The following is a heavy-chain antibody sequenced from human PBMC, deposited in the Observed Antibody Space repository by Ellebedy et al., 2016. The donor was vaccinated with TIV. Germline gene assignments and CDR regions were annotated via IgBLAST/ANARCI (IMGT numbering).Heavy chain of an antibody. CDR2: ISSSTLTT. Sequence: GESLKISCAASGFTFSNYNMIWVCQAPGKGLEWISYISSSTLTTEYADSVKGRFTISRDNAKNSVYLQMNSLRAEDTAVYFCARDMGRWLQFLGFWGQGTLVTVSS. J-gene: IGHJ4*02. V-gene: IGHV3-48*04. CDR1: GFTFSNYN. CDR3: ARDMGRWLQFLGF. D-gene: IGHD5-24*01.